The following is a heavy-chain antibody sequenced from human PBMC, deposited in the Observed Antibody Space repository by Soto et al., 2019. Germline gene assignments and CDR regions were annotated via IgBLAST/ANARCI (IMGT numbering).Heavy chain of an antibody. CDR1: GGSISSYY. Sequence: QVQLQESGPGLVKPSETLSLTCTVSGGSISSYYWSWIRQPPGKGLEWIGYIYYSGSTNYNPSPKSRVTISVDTSKNQFSLKLSSVTAADTAVYYCARAWGGNVFDYWGQGTLVTVSS. J-gene: IGHJ4*02. CDR3: ARAWGGNVFDY. V-gene: IGHV4-59*08. CDR2: IYYSGST. D-gene: IGHD3-16*01.